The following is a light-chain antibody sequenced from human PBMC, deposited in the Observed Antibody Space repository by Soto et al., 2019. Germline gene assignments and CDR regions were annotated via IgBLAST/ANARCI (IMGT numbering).Light chain of an antibody. CDR1: SGYSNYK. CDR3: GADHGGGSNFVV. V-gene: IGLV9-49*01. Sequence: QLVLTQPPSASASLGASVTLTCTLSSGYSNYKVDWYQQRPGKGPRFVMRVGTGGIVGSKGDGIPDRFSVLGSGLNRYLTIKNIQEEDESDYHCGADHGGGSNFVVFGGGTKLTVL. CDR2: VGTGGIVG. J-gene: IGLJ2*01.